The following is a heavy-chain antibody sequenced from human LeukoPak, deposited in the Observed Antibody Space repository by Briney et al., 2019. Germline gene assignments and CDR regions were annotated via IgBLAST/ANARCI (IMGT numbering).Heavy chain of an antibody. D-gene: IGHD3-22*01. Sequence: GGSLRLSCAASGFTFSSYSMNWVRQAPGKGLEWVSYISSSSSTIYYADSVKGRFTISRDNAKNSLYLQMNSLRAEDTAVHYCARDCTRGYYDSSGYSNWGQGTLVTVSS. CDR2: ISSSSSTI. V-gene: IGHV3-48*04. CDR3: ARDCTRGYYDSSGYSN. CDR1: GFTFSSYS. J-gene: IGHJ4*02.